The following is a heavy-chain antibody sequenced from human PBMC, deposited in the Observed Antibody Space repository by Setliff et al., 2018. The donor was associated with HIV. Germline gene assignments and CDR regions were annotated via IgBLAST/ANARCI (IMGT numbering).Heavy chain of an antibody. CDR1: GFTFNTYG. V-gene: IGHV3-23*01. D-gene: IGHD3-22*01. CDR3: ALVGGITDPHDGFDI. J-gene: IGHJ3*02. Sequence: GGSLRLSCAASGFTFNTYGMNWVRQAPGKGLEWVSLMSGINDNKYYGDSVKGRFTISRDNAKNTLYLHMNSLRAEDTSVYHCALVGGITDPHDGFDIWGQGTMVTVSS. CDR2: MSGINDNK.